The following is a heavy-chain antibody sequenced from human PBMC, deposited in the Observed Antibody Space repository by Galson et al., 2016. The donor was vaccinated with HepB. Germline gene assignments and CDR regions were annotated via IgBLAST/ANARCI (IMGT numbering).Heavy chain of an antibody. CDR2: IYYSGST. V-gene: IGHV4-59*01. J-gene: IGHJ4*02. CDR3: ARGLRDFWSAFFGYYLDY. D-gene: IGHD3-3*01. Sequence: ETLSLTCAVSGDSISGYYWSWIRQPPGKGLEWIGYIYYSGSTNYNPSLTSRVTISVDTSKNQFSLKLSSVTAADTAVYYCARGLRDFWSAFFGYYLDYWGQGTLVTVSS. CDR1: GDSISGYY.